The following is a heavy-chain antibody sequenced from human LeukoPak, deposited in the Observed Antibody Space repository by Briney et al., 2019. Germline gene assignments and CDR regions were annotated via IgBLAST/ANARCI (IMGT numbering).Heavy chain of an antibody. CDR2: ISSSSSYI. CDR1: GFTFSSYS. Sequence: PGGSLRLSCAASGFTFSSYSMNWLRQAPGKGLEWVSSISSSSSYIYYADSVKGRFTISRDNAKNSLYLQMNSLRAEDTAVYYCARDILTGYYGGSAYWGQGTLVTVSS. CDR3: ARDILTGYYGGSAY. V-gene: IGHV3-21*01. D-gene: IGHD3-9*01. J-gene: IGHJ4*02.